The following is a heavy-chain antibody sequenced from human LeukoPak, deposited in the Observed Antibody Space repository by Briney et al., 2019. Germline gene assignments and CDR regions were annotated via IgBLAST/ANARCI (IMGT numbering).Heavy chain of an antibody. CDR2: ISHSGST. J-gene: IGHJ4*02. Sequence: SSETLSLTCAVYGGSFSGYFWSWIRQAPGKGLEWIGEISHSGSTNYNPSLKRRVTISVDTSKNQFSLKLSSVTAADTAVYYCARPSGSGTYWLPFDYWGQGTLVTVSS. D-gene: IGHD3-10*01. CDR1: GGSFSGYF. V-gene: IGHV4-34*01. CDR3: ARPSGSGTYWLPFDY.